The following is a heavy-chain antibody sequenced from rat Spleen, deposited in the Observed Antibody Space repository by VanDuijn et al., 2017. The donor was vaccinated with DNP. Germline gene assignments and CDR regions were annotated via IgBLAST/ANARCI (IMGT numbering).Heavy chain of an antibody. CDR2: INDDGGTT. CDR1: GFTFRNSW. Sequence: EVQLVETGGGLVQPGRSLKLSCVASGFTFRNSWMYWIRQAPGKGLEWIGSINDDGGTTYYRDSVKGRFTISRDNAKSTLYLQMNSLRSEDMATYYCVRWNSGHFDYWGQGVMVTVSS. D-gene: IGHD4-3*01. J-gene: IGHJ2*01. V-gene: IGHV5-58*01. CDR3: VRWNSGHFDY.